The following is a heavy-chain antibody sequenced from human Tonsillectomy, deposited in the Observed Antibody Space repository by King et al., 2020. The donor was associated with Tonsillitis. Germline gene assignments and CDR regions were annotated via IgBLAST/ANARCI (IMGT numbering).Heavy chain of an antibody. CDR1: GGSISSYY. D-gene: IGHD1-1*01. V-gene: IGHV4-59*01. CDR2: IYYSGST. Sequence: QLQESGPGLVKPSETLSLTCTVSGGSISSYYWCWIRQPPGKGLEWIWYIYYSGSTNYNPSLKSRVTISVDTSKNQFSLKLSSVTAADTAVYYCAREDNYYFDYWGQGTLVTVSS. CDR3: AREDNYYFDY. J-gene: IGHJ4*02.